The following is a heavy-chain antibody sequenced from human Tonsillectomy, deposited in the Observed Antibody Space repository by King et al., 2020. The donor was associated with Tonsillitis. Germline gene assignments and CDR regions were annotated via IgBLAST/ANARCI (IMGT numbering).Heavy chain of an antibody. CDR2: ISYDGSNK. J-gene: IGHJ4*02. Sequence: VQLVESGGGVVQPGRSLRLSCAASGFTFRSYGMHWVRQAPGKGLEWVALISYDGSNKYYADSVKGRFTISRDNSKNTLYLQMNSLRAEDTAVYYCAKDHDGTGFYSWDFDYWGQGTLVTVSS. D-gene: IGHD3-22*01. CDR3: AKDHDGTGFYSWDFDY. V-gene: IGHV3-30*18. CDR1: GFTFRSYG.